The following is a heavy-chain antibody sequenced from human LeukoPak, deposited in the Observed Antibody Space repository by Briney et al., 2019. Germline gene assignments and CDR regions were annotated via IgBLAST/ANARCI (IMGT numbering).Heavy chain of an antibody. CDR1: GYTFTNFA. CDR3: ARARGYPESGYYSYPWGDFDY. Sequence: ASVKVSCKASGYTFTNFAITWVRQAPGHGLEWMGWINIYSNHINYAQKFQGRFIMTTDTSTSTAYMELMGLRSDDTAVYYCARARGYPESGYYSYPWGDFDYWGQGTLLSVSS. CDR2: INIYSNHI. J-gene: IGHJ4*02. V-gene: IGHV1-18*01. D-gene: IGHD3-3*01.